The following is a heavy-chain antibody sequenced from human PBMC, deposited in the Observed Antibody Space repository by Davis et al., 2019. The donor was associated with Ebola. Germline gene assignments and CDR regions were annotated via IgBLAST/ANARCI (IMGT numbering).Heavy chain of an antibody. D-gene: IGHD2-15*01. CDR1: GFTLNNYA. CDR2: ISSRSTTI. V-gene: IGHV3-48*04. CDR3: ARAVVVAANFDY. Sequence: PGGSLRLSCAASGFTLNNYAMSWVRQAPGKGLEWVSVISSRSTTIYYADFVRGRFTISRDNAKNSLYLQMNSLRAEDTAVYYCARAVVVAANFDYWGQGTLVTVSS. J-gene: IGHJ4*02.